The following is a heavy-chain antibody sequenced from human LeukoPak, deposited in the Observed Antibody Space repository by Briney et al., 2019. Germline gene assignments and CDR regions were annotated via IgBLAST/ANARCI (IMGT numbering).Heavy chain of an antibody. Sequence: ASVKVSCKASGYTFTSYAMNWVRQAPGQGLEWMGWINPNSGGTNYAQKFQGRVTMTRDTSISTAYMELSRLRSDDTAVYYCARVHGDDAFDIWGQGTMVTVSS. V-gene: IGHV1-2*02. CDR1: GYTFTSYA. CDR3: ARVHGDDAFDI. J-gene: IGHJ3*02. CDR2: INPNSGGT. D-gene: IGHD3-10*01.